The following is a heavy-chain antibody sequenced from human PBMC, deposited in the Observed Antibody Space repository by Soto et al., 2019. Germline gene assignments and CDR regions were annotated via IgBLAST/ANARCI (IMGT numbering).Heavy chain of an antibody. J-gene: IGHJ6*02. Sequence: GGSLRLSCAASGFTFSSYAMHWVRQAPGKGLEWVAVISYDGSNKYYADSVKGRFTISRDNSKNTLYLQMNSLRAEDTAVYYCARAGGGRQRLTRPDYYYYGMDVWGQGTTVTVSS. V-gene: IGHV3-30-3*01. CDR1: GFTFSSYA. CDR2: ISYDGSNK. D-gene: IGHD6-25*01. CDR3: ARAGGGRQRLTRPDYYYYGMDV.